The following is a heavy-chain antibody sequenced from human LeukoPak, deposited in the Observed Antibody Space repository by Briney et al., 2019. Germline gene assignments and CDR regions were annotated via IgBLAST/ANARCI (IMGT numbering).Heavy chain of an antibody. J-gene: IGHJ4*02. CDR3: ARDGGGYTYGYSFDY. V-gene: IGHV4-4*07. CDR1: GGSISSYY. D-gene: IGHD5-18*01. CDR2: IYTSEST. Sequence: PSETLSLTCTVSGGSISSYYWNWIRQPAGKGLEWIGRIYTSESTNYNPSLKSRVTMSVDTSKNQFSLKLSSVTAADTAVYYCARDGGGYTYGYSFDYWGQGTLVTVSS.